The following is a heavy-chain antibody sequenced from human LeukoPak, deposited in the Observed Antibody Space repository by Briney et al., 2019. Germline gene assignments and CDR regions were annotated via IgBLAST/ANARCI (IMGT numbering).Heavy chain of an antibody. J-gene: IGHJ5*02. CDR2: ISAYNGNT. D-gene: IGHD3-10*01. CDR3: AMIGGGSGSLNWFDP. V-gene: IGHV1-18*01. Sequence: ASVKVSCRASGYTVTSYGISWVRQAPGQGLEWMGWISAYNGNTNYAQKLQGRVTMTTDTSTSTAYMELRSLRSDDTAVYYCAMIGGGSGSLNWFDPWGQGTLVTVSS. CDR1: GYTVTSYG.